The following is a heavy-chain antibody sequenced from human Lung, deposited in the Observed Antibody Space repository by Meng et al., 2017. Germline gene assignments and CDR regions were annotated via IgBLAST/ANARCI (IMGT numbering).Heavy chain of an antibody. J-gene: IGHJ4*02. V-gene: IGHV1-2*06. CDR2: INPKSGDT. D-gene: IGHD6-13*01. CDR3: ARDEDISAAGKLFGDY. CDR1: GYTFPDYW. Sequence: VPGVPSGAADKTPWSSVKVACKSSGYTFPDYWLHWVRRAPGQGLEWMGRINPKSGDTHYAQRFQGRVTMTGDTSISTAYMELSGLRSDDTAMYYCARDEDISAAGKLFGDYWGQGTLVTVSS.